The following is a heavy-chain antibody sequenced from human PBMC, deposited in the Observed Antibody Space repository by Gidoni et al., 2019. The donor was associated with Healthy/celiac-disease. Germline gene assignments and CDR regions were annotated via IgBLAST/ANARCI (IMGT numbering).Heavy chain of an antibody. CDR2: SYSGGST. V-gene: IGHV3-66*01. CDR3: AREESDFSGIAAAGTAY. D-gene: IGHD6-13*01. Sequence: EVQLVESGGGLVQPGGSLRLSCAASGFTVSSNYMSWVRQAPGKGLEWFSVSYSGGSTYYADSVKGRFTISRDNSKNTLYLQMNSLRAEDTAVYYCAREESDFSGIAAAGTAYWGQGTLVTVSS. J-gene: IGHJ4*02. CDR1: GFTVSSNY.